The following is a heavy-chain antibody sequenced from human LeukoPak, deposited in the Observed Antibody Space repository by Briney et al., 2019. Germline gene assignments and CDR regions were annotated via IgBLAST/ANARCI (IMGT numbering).Heavy chain of an antibody. CDR3: ARDSTMVRGVIGPFDY. J-gene: IGHJ4*02. V-gene: IGHV3-33*01. CDR1: GFTFSSYG. D-gene: IGHD3-10*01. CDR2: IWYDGSNK. Sequence: GESLKISCAASGFTFSSYGMHWVRQAPGKGLEWVAVIWYDGSNKYYADSVKGRFTISRDNSKNTLYLQMNSLRAEDTAVYYCARDSTMVRGVIGPFDYWGQGTLVTVSS.